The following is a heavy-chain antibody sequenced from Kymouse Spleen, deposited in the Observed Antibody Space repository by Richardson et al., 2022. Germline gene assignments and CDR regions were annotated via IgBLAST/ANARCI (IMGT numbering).Heavy chain of an antibody. CDR2: IKSKTDGGTT. CDR3: TTEV*QLVRL*L. V-gene: IGHV3-15*01. Sequence: EVQLVESGGGLVKPGGSLRLSCAASGFTFSNAWMSWVRQAPGKGLEWVGRIKSKTDGGTTDYAAPVKGRFTISRDDSKNTLYLQMNSLKTEDTAVYYCTTEV*QLVRL*LLGPGNPGHRLL. D-gene: IGHD6-6*01. J-gene: IGHJ4*02. CDR1: GFTFSNAW.